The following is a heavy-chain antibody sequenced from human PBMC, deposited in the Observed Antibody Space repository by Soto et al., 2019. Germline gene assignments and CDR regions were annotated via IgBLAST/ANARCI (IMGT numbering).Heavy chain of an antibody. CDR1: GGSISSSSYY. D-gene: IGHD2-2*01. CDR3: GSTLCSSTSCGGAFDI. J-gene: IGHJ3*02. CDR2: IYYSGST. Sequence: QLQLQESGPGLVKPSETLSLTCTVSGGSISSSSYYWGWIRQPPGKGLEWIGSIYYSGSTYYNPSLKSRVTISVDTSKNQFSLKLSSVTAADTAVYYCGSTLCSSTSCGGAFDIWGQGTMVTVSS. V-gene: IGHV4-39*01.